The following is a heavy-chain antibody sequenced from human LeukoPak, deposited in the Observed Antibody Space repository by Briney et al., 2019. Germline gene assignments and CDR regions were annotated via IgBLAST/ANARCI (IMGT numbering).Heavy chain of an antibody. D-gene: IGHD3-16*01. CDR1: GRSFSGYY. Sequence: PSETLSLTCAVYGRSFSGYYWTYIRQPPGKGPEWIGEINHSGSTNYNPSLKSRVTISVDTSKNEFSLRLNSVTAADTAVYYCATFRWGVGFEYWGQGTLVTVSS. J-gene: IGHJ4*02. CDR3: ATFRWGVGFEY. V-gene: IGHV4-34*01. CDR2: INHSGST.